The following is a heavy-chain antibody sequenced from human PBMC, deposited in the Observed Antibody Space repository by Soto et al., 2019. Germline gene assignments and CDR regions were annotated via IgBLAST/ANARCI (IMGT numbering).Heavy chain of an antibody. J-gene: IGHJ4*02. D-gene: IGHD6-19*01. CDR2: ISGSGGST. Sequence: HPXGSLILSCSASGFTFSSYDISWVRQAPGKGLEWVSVISGSGGSTYYADSVKGRFTVSRDNSKNTLYLQMNSLRAEDTAVYYCAKSSGYSSAWAFDYWGQGTLVTV. CDR1: GFTFSSYD. CDR3: AKSSGYSSAWAFDY. V-gene: IGHV3-23*01.